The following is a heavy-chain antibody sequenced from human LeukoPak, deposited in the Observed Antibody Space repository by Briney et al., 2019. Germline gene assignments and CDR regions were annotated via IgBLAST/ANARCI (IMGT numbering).Heavy chain of an antibody. Sequence: GGSLRLSCAASGFTFSSYGMHWVRQAPGKGLEWVSVIYSGGSTYYADSVKGRFTISRHNSKNTLYLQMNSLRAEDTAVYYCARGPFPYYYDSSGYRGAFDIWGQGTMVTVSS. D-gene: IGHD3-22*01. CDR1: GFTFSSYG. CDR3: ARGPFPYYYDSSGYRGAFDI. CDR2: IYSGGST. J-gene: IGHJ3*02. V-gene: IGHV3-53*04.